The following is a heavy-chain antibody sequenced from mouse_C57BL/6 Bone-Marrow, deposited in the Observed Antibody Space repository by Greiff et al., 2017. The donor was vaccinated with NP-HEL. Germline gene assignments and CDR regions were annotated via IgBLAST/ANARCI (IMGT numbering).Heavy chain of an antibody. CDR1: VYTFPSSG. CDR3: ASRDFYWYTDV. J-gene: IGHJ1*03. Sequence: VQLQQSGAELARPGASVKLSCKASVYTFPSSGISWVKQRTGQGLEWIGEIYPRSGNTYYNEKFKGKATLTADKSSSTAYMELRSLTSEDSAVYVCASRDFYWYTDVWGTGTTVTVSS. V-gene: IGHV1-81*01. CDR2: IYPRSGNT. D-gene: IGHD3-1*01.